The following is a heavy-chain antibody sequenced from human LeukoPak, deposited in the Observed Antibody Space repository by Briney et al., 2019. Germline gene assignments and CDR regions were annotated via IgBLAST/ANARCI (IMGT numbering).Heavy chain of an antibody. D-gene: IGHD3-22*01. CDR2: ISGYNGNT. J-gene: IGHJ4*02. Sequence: ASVKVSCKASGYTFTGYYMHWVRQAPGQGLEWMGWISGYNGNTNYAQKLQGRVSMTTDTSTSTAFMELRSLRSDDTAVYYCARVLRRYYDSSGYSDYWGQGTLVTVSS. V-gene: IGHV1-18*04. CDR3: ARVLRRYYDSSGYSDY. CDR1: GYTFTGYY.